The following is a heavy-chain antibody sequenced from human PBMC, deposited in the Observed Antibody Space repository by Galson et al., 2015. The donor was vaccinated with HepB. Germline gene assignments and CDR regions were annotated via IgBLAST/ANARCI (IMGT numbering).Heavy chain of an antibody. CDR1: GFTFSTYA. V-gene: IGHV3-23*01. CDR2: ISGSGGTA. J-gene: IGHJ2*01. CDR3: AKDKEVYYYDSSDFYGYFDL. Sequence: SLRLSCATSGFTFSTYAMTWVRQAPGKGLEWVSVISGSGGTAYYADSVKGRFTISRDNSKNTLYLQMNSLRAEDTALYYCAKDKEVYYYDSSDFYGYFDLWGRGTLVTVSS. D-gene: IGHD3-22*01.